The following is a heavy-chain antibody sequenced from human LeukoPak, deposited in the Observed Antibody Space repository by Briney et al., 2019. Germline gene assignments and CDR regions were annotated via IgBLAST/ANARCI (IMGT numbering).Heavy chain of an antibody. CDR2: INHSGST. J-gene: IGHJ4*02. CDR1: GGSFSGYY. D-gene: IGHD3-9*01. V-gene: IGHV4-34*01. Sequence: PSETLSLTCAVYGGSFSGYYWSWIRQPPGKGLEWIGEINHSGSTNYNPSLKSRVTISVDTSKNQFSLKLSSVTAADTAVYYCARTLRYFDWLFTVYFDYWGQGTLVTASS. CDR3: ARTLRYFDWLFTVYFDY.